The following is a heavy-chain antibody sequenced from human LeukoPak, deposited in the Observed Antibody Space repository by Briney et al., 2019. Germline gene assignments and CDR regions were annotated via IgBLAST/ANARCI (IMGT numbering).Heavy chain of an antibody. CDR1: AYTFTGYY. J-gene: IGHJ4*02. V-gene: IGHV1-2*02. D-gene: IGHD3-22*01. CDR2: INPDSGGT. Sequence: ASVKVSCKASAYTFTGYYMHWVRQAPGQGLEWMGWINPDSGGTNYAQKFQGRVTMTRDTSISTAYMEVSRLRSDDTAVYYCAKDFRLLEDYWGKGTLVTVSS. CDR3: AKDFRLLEDY.